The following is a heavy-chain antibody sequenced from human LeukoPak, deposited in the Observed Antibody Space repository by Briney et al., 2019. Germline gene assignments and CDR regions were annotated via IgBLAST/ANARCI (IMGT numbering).Heavy chain of an antibody. J-gene: IGHJ4*02. CDR2: IYYSGST. CDR3: ARSRGGYNYGLKFFDS. CDR1: GVSISSSTYY. V-gene: IGHV4-39*01. D-gene: IGHD5-18*01. Sequence: SETLSLTCTVSGVSISSSTYYWGWIRQPPGKGLESIGSIYYSGSTYYNVSLKSRVAIFIDTSKNEASLKMDSVTAADTAVYYCARSRGGYNYGLKFFDSRGQGTLVTVSS.